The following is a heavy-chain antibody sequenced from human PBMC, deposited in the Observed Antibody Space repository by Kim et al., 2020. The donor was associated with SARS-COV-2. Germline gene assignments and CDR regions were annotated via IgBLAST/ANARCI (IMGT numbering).Heavy chain of an antibody. J-gene: IGHJ2*01. CDR3: ARDHREWLQYTANWYFDL. CDR2: IYYSGGT. D-gene: IGHD3-3*01. V-gene: IGHV4-59*01. CDR1: GGSISSYY. Sequence: SETLSLTCTVSGGSISSYYWSWIRQPPGKGLEWIGYIYYSGGTNYNPSLKSRVTITVDTSKNQFSLKLSSVTAADTAVYYCARDHREWLQYTANWYFDLWGRSALGSVSS.